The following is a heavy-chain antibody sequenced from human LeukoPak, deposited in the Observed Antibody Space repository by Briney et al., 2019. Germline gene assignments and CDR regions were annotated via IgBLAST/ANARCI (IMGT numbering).Heavy chain of an antibody. D-gene: IGHD3-10*01. CDR2: MNPNSGNT. Sequence: GASVKVSCKASGYTFTSYDINWVRQATGQGLEWMGWMNPNSGNTGYAQKFQGRVTMTRNTSISTAYMELSSLRSEDTAVYYCARGPRGHYYYYYGMDVWGQGTTVTVSS. V-gene: IGHV1-8*01. J-gene: IGHJ6*02. CDR1: GYTFTSYD. CDR3: ARGPRGHYYYYYGMDV.